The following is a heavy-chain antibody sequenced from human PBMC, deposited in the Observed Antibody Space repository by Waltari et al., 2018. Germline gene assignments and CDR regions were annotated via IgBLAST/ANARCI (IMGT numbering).Heavy chain of an antibody. V-gene: IGHV4-34*02. CDR1: GGSFSDYY. J-gene: IGHJ4*02. D-gene: IGHD2-15*01. Sequence: QVQLQQWGAGLLKPSETLSLTCDVYGGSFSDYYWSWIRQPPGKGLEWIGEIHHSGNPNYNPSLKSRVIVSIDTSKDQFSLKLTSVTAADTAVYYCARLVVVRSAVGAYYFDYWGQGTLVTVSS. CDR2: IHHSGNP. CDR3: ARLVVVRSAVGAYYFDY.